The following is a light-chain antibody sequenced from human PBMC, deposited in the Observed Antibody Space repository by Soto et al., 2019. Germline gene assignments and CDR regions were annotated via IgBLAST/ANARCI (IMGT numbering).Light chain of an antibody. J-gene: IGKJ2*03. Sequence: VLTQSPVTLSLSPGESATLSCRATERISSSYLAWYQQRRGEAPRLLIYDTSSRATGIPDRFTGSGSGTDFTLTISRVEPADSAVYYCQQYGRSPLYSFGQGTQLEIK. CDR2: DTS. CDR1: ERISSSY. CDR3: QQYGRSPLYS. V-gene: IGKV3-20*01.